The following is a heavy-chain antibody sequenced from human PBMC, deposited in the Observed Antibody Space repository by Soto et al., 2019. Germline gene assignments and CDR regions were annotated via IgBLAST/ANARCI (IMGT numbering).Heavy chain of an antibody. D-gene: IGHD3-9*01. Sequence: QVQLVQSGAEVKKPGASVKVSCKASGYTFTSYGISWVRQAPGQGLEWMGWISAYNGNTNYAQKLQGRVTMTTDTSTSTAYMELRSLRSDDTAVYYCARIRQAYYDILTGPMGGMDVWGQGTTFTVSS. CDR2: ISAYNGNT. CDR1: GYTFTSYG. J-gene: IGHJ6*02. V-gene: IGHV1-18*01. CDR3: ARIRQAYYDILTGPMGGMDV.